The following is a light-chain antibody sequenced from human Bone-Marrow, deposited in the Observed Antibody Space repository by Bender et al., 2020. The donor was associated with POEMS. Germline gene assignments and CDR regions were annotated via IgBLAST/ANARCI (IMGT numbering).Light chain of an antibody. Sequence: QFALTQPASVSGSPGQSITISCTGTSSDVGSYNLVSWYQQHPGKAPKLMIYEGRKRPSGVSNRFSGSKSGNTASLTISGLQAEDEADYYCCSYSGINTFVLGSGTKVTVL. J-gene: IGLJ1*01. V-gene: IGLV2-23*01. CDR3: CSYSGINTFV. CDR1: SSDVGSYNL. CDR2: EGR.